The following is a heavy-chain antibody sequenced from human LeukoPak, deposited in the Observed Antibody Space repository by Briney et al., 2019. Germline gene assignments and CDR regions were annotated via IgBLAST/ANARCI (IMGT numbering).Heavy chain of an antibody. CDR3: ARQGRAGYYGSGSSFDY. J-gene: IGHJ4*02. Sequence: KNGESLKISCKGSGYSFTSYWIGWVRQMPGKGLEWMGIIYPDDSDTRYSPSFQGQVTISADKSISTAYLQWSSLKASDTAMYYCARQGRAGYYGSGSSFDYWGQGTLVTVSS. V-gene: IGHV5-51*01. CDR2: IYPDDSDT. D-gene: IGHD3-10*01. CDR1: GYSFTSYW.